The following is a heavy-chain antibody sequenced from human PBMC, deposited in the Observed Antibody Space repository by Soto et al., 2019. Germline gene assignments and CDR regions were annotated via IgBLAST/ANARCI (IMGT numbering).Heavy chain of an antibody. CDR2: IIPIFGTA. Sequence: SVKVPCKASGGTFSSYAISWVRQALGQGLEWMGGIIPIFGTANYAQKFQGRVTITADESTSTAYMELSSLRSEDTAVYYCARDRNGNYYYGMDVWGQGTTVTVSS. J-gene: IGHJ6*02. D-gene: IGHD1-1*01. V-gene: IGHV1-69*13. CDR1: GGTFSSYA. CDR3: ARDRNGNYYYGMDV.